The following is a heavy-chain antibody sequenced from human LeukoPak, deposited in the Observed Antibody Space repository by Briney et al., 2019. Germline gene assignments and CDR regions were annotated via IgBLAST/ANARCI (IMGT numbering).Heavy chain of an antibody. CDR1: GGSISSYY. CDR2: IYYSGST. Sequence: KPSETLSLTCTVSGGSISSYYWSRIRQPPGKGLEWIGYIYYSGSTNYNPSLKSRVTISVDASKNQFSLKLNSVTAADTALYFCARDTYYYYMDVWGKGTTVTVSS. V-gene: IGHV4-59*01. CDR3: ARDTYYYYMDV. J-gene: IGHJ6*03.